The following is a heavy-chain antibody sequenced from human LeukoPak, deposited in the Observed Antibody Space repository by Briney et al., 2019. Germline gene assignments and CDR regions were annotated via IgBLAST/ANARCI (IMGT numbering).Heavy chain of an antibody. CDR2: IYSGGNT. D-gene: IGHD6-19*01. J-gene: IGHJ4*02. CDR1: GFTVSSNY. Sequence: GGSLRLSCAASGFTVSSNYMSWVRQAPGKGLGWVSLIYSGGNTYYADSVKGRFTISRDNAKNSLYLQMNSLRAEDTAVYYCARVAVAGSGPYYFDYWGQGTLVTVSS. V-gene: IGHV3-53*01. CDR3: ARVAVAGSGPYYFDY.